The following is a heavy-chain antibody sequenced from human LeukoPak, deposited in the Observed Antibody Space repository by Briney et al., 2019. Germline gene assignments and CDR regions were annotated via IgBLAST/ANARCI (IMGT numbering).Heavy chain of an antibody. CDR3: ATYRQVLLPFEA. D-gene: IGHD2-8*02. CDR2: IFPSGGEI. Sequence: GGSLRLSCAASGFTFSTFAMLWVRQPRGKGLEWVSSIFPSGGEIHYADSVRGRFTISRDNSKSTLSLQMNSLRAEDTAIYYCATYRQVLLPFEAWGQGTLVTVSS. V-gene: IGHV3-23*01. CDR1: GFTFSTFA. J-gene: IGHJ5*02.